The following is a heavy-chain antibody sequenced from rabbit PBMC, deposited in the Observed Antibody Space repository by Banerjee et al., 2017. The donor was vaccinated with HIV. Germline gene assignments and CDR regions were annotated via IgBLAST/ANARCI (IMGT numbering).Heavy chain of an antibody. D-gene: IGHD1-1*01. Sequence: QEQLVESGGGLVQPGGSLKLSCTASGLSFSSSYWIFWVRQAPGKGLEWIASIYTGSGATYYANWAKGRFTVSKTSSTTVDLEMTSLTGPDTATYFCARSINWANRALNLWGQGTLVTVS. V-gene: IGHV1S45*01. CDR1: GLSFSSSYW. CDR2: IYTGSGAT. CDR3: ARSINWANRALNL. J-gene: IGHJ4*01.